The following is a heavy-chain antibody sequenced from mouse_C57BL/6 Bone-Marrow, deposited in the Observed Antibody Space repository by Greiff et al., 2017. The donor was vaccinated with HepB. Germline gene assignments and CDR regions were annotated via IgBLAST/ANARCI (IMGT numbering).Heavy chain of an antibody. J-gene: IGHJ4*01. D-gene: IGHD1-1*01. CDR2: ISSGSSTI. CDR3: AGATVVARYYAMDY. V-gene: IGHV5-17*01. CDR1: GFTFSDYG. Sequence: EVKLMESGGGLVKPGGSLKLSCAASGFTFSDYGMHWVRQAPEKGLEWVAYISSGSSTIYYADTVKGRFTISRDNAKNTLFLQMTSLRSEDTAMYYCAGATVVARYYAMDYWGQGTSVTVSS.